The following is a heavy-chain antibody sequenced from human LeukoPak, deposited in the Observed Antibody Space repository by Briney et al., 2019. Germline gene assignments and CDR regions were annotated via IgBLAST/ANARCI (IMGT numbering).Heavy chain of an antibody. D-gene: IGHD5-12*01. V-gene: IGHV4-38-2*01. Sequence: SETLSLTCAVSGYSISSGYYWGWIRQPPGKGLEWIGSIYHSGSTYYNPSLKSRVTISVDTSKNQFSLKLSSVTAADTAVYYCAMDTISWGQGTLVTVSS. J-gene: IGHJ4*02. CDR2: IYHSGST. CDR3: AMDTIS. CDR1: GYSISSGYY.